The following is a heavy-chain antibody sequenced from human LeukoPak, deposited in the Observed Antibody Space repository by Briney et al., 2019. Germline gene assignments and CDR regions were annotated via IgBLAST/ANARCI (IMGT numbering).Heavy chain of an antibody. CDR3: ARDQRYGSGSYQVDY. D-gene: IGHD3-10*01. Sequence: ASVTVSCKASGYTFTGYYMHWVRQAPGQGLEWMGWINPNSGGTNYAQKFQGRVTMTRDTSISTAYMELSRLRSDDTAVYYCARDQRYGSGSYQVDYWGQGTLVTVSS. CDR1: GYTFTGYY. CDR2: INPNSGGT. V-gene: IGHV1-2*02. J-gene: IGHJ4*02.